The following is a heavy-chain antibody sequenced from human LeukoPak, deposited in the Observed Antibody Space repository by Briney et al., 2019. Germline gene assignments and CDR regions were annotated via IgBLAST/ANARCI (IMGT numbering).Heavy chain of an antibody. Sequence: GESLRLSCAASGFTFSPYWIHWVRQAPGKGLVWVSRIKSEGSYTNYADSVRGRFTISRDSAKNTVYLQMNSLRVEDTAVFYCASAAAYGPVGFDNWGQGTLVTVSS. CDR1: GFTFSPYW. V-gene: IGHV3-74*01. J-gene: IGHJ4*02. CDR2: IKSEGSYT. CDR3: ASAAAYGPVGFDN. D-gene: IGHD6-25*01.